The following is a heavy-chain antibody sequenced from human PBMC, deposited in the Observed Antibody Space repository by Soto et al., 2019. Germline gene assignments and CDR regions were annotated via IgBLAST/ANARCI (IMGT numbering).Heavy chain of an antibody. J-gene: IGHJ6*02. Sequence: QVQLVQSGAEVKKPGASVKVSCKASGYTFTTYEINWVRQVPGQGLEWMGWMSPSSGNTGYVDQFRGRVTMTINTSMTTAYIELSSRRSEDTAVYYCARVGGQLFGDHGMDVWGQGTTVTVSS. D-gene: IGHD3-10*01. CDR1: GYTFTTYE. CDR3: ARVGGQLFGDHGMDV. V-gene: IGHV1-8*01. CDR2: MSPSSGNT.